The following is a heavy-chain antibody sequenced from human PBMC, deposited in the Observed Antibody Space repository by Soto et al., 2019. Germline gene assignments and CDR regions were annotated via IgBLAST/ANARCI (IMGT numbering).Heavy chain of an antibody. CDR1: GGSVSSGRYS. CDR3: ARGKKKGSWYWALDY. Sequence: SETLSLTCTVSGGSVSSGRYSWSWIRQPPGKGLEWIGYIYRSGTTNYNPSLKSRVTISIYTSKSQFSLKLSTGTAADTAVYYCARGKKKGSWYWALDYWGRGTLVTVSS. CDR2: IYRSGTT. V-gene: IGHV4-61*01. D-gene: IGHD6-13*01. J-gene: IGHJ4*02.